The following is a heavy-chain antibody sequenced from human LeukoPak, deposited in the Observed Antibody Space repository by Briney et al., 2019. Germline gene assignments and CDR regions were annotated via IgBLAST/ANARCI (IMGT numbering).Heavy chain of an antibody. J-gene: IGHJ3*01. CDR2: INSDGSST. CDR3: VKDLDDYPPSDAFDL. V-gene: IGHV3-74*01. CDR1: GFTFSTYW. Sequence: GGSLRLSCAASGFTFSTYWMHWVRQAPGKGLVWVSHINSDGSSTTYADSVKGRFTISRDNSKNTLYLQMSSLRAEDTALYYCVKDLDDYPPSDAFDLWGQGTMVTVSS. D-gene: IGHD5-24*01.